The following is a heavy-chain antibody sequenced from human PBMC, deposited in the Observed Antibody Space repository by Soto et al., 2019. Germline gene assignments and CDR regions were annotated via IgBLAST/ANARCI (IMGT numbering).Heavy chain of an antibody. J-gene: IGHJ4*02. V-gene: IGHV1-3*01. CDR3: ARVPPWGNSGSYYIQHFNS. CDR1: GYTFTTYS. Sequence: QVQLVQSGAEVKKPGASVKVSCKASGYTFTTYSIHWVRQAPGQSLEWMGWINAGSGNTKYSQKFHGRVTITKDSSATTFYMDLSSLGSEDTAVYYCARVPPWGNSGSYYIQHFNSWGQGTLVTVSS. D-gene: IGHD3-10*01. CDR2: INAGSGNT.